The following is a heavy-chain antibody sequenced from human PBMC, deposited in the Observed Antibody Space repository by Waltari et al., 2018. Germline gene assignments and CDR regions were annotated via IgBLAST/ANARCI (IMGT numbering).Heavy chain of an antibody. V-gene: IGHV3-23*01. CDR2: ISGSGGST. Sequence: EVQLLESGGGLVQPGGSLRLSCAASGFTFSSYAMSWVRQAPGKGLEWVSAISGSGGSTYYADSVKGRFTISRDNSKNPLYLQMNSLRAEDTAVYYCAKERNDYIWGSYGPSPIDYWGQGTLVTVSS. CDR3: AKERNDYIWGSYGPSPIDY. D-gene: IGHD3-16*01. CDR1: GFTFSSYA. J-gene: IGHJ4*02.